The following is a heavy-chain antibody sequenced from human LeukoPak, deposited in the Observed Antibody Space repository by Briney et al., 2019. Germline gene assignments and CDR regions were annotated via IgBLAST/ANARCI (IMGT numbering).Heavy chain of an antibody. CDR3: ARDGRDYDSSGYYYDLDY. J-gene: IGHJ4*02. V-gene: IGHV7-4-1*02. CDR1: GYTFTSYA. CDR2: INTNTGNP. Sequence: ASVKVSCKASGYTFTSYAMNWVRQAPGQGLEWMGWINTNTGNPTYAQGFTGRFVFSLDTSVSTAYLQISSLKAEDTAVYYCARDGRDYDSSGYYYDLDYWGQGTLVTVSS. D-gene: IGHD3-22*01.